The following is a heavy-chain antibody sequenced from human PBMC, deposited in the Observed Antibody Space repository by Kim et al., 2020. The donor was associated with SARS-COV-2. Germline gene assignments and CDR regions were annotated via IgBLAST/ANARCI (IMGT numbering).Heavy chain of an antibody. D-gene: IGHD3-3*01. J-gene: IGHJ3*02. Sequence: GGSLRLSCAASGFTFSSYSMNWVRQAPGKGLEWVSSISSSSSYIYYADSVKGRFTISRDNAKNSLYLQMNSLRAEDTAVYYCARAELGPFWTMVTPGADAFDIWGQGTMVTVSS. CDR1: GFTFSSYS. V-gene: IGHV3-21*01. CDR2: ISSSSSYI. CDR3: ARAELGPFWTMVTPGADAFDI.